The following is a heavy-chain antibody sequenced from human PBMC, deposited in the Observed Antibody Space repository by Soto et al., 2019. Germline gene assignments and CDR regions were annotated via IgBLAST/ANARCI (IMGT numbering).Heavy chain of an antibody. CDR1: GLSFTNHA. CDR2: ISGGGGST. J-gene: IGHJ4*02. CDR3: AKSRGLFWSGIPCDY. V-gene: IGHV3-23*01. D-gene: IGHD3-3*01. Sequence: VGSLRLSCAATGLSFTNHAMNWVRQAPGKGLEWVSGISGGGGSTYYADSVKGRFTISRDTSRNTLYLQMNSLRAEDTAAYYCAKSRGLFWSGIPCDYWGQGTLVTVS.